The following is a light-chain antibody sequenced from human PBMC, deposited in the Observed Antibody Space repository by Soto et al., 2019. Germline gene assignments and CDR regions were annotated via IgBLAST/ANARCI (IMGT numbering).Light chain of an antibody. CDR2: GAS. V-gene: IGKV3-20*01. J-gene: IGKJ4*01. CDR1: QSVSSNY. CDR3: QPYNNWPLT. Sequence: EIVLTQSPGTLSLSPGERATLSCRASQSVSSNYLAWYQHRPGQAPRLLIYGASSRATGIPDRFSGSGSGTDFTLTINSLQSEDFAVYYCQPYNNWPLTFGGGTKVDI.